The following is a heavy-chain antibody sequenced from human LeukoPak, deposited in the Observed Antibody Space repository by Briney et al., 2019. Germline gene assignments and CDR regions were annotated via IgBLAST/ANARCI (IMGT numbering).Heavy chain of an antibody. CDR1: GFTFSSYT. CDR2: ISYDGSNK. V-gene: IGHV3-30-3*01. CDR3: ARDGGSGSYYWCDY. J-gene: IGHJ4*02. Sequence: GGSLRLSCAASGFTFSSYTMHWVRQAPGKGLEWVAVISYDGSNKYYADPVKGRFTISRDNSKNTLYLQMNSLRAEDTAVYYCARDGGSGSYYWCDYWGQGTLVTVSS. D-gene: IGHD1-26*01.